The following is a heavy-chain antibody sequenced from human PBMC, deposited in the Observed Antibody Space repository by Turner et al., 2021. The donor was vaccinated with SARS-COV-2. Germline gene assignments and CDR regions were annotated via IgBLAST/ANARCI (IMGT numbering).Heavy chain of an antibody. D-gene: IGHD3-10*01. J-gene: IGHJ4*02. V-gene: IGHV3-23*01. CDR2: IRGSGENT. CDR3: AKDAGVEESFFDY. Sequence: EVQLLESGGGLVQPGGSLRLPGTPSGLTFNNIGMSWLRLDPGQRLQWVSPIRGSGENTHYAEFVKGRFTISRDNSKNTLYLQMHSLRAEDTAIYYCAKDAGVEESFFDYWGQGTLVTVSS. CDR1: GLTFNNIG.